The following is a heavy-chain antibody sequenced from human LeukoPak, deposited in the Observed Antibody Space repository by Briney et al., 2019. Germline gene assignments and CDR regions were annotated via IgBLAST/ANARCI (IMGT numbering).Heavy chain of an antibody. CDR2: INPNTGGT. D-gene: IGHD6-19*01. CDR1: GYTFTSYG. V-gene: IGHV1-2*02. CDR3: ARAQEAGRMQEAFDI. J-gene: IGHJ3*02. Sequence: ASVKVSCKASGYTFTSYGISWVRQAPGQGLEWMGWINPNTGGTNYAQKFQGRFTMTRDTSISTAYMELSRLRSDDTAVYYCARAQEAGRMQEAFDIWGQGTMVTVSS.